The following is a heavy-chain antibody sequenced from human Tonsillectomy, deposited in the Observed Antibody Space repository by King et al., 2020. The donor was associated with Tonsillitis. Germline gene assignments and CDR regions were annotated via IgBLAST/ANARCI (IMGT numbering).Heavy chain of an antibody. V-gene: IGHV3-20*04. D-gene: IGHD5-18*01. CDR3: ARGGYSYGSNDAFDI. J-gene: IGHJ3*02. CDR2: INWNVGST. Sequence: VQLVQSGGGVVRPGGSLRLSCAASGFTFDDYGMSCVRQAPGKGLEWVSGINWNVGSTGYADSVKGRFTTSRDNPKNSLYLQMNSLRAEDTALYYCARGGYSYGSNDAFDIWGQGTMVTVSS. CDR1: GFTFDDYG.